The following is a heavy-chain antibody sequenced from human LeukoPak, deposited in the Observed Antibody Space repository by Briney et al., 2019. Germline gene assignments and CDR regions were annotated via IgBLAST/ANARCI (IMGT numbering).Heavy chain of an antibody. Sequence: GSSVKVSCKASGGTFSNYAISWVRQAPGQGLEWMGGIIPIFGTGKHAQKFQGRVTITADESTSTAYMELSSLRSEDTAVYYCARGQQDLNSVMAAGGIYDYWGQGTLVTVSS. CDR3: ARGQQDLNSVMAAGGIYDY. V-gene: IGHV1-69*01. D-gene: IGHD2-21*01. J-gene: IGHJ4*02. CDR1: GGTFSNYA. CDR2: IIPIFGTG.